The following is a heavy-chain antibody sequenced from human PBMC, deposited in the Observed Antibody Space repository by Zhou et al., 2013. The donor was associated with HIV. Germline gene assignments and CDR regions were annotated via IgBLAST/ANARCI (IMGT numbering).Heavy chain of an antibody. CDR2: ILPLFGTG. J-gene: IGHJ6*03. CDR3: ARGALGPPLFYMDV. Sequence: QVQLVQSGAEVAKPGSSVKVSCQASGGSFSSYPISWVRLVPGQGLEWIGGILPLFGTGKSAPKFQGRITISADESTSTAYMELSSLTSEDTAVYFCARGALGPPLFYMDVWGKGTTVTVSS. CDR1: GGSFSSYP. D-gene: IGHD3-10*01. V-gene: IGHV1-69*12.